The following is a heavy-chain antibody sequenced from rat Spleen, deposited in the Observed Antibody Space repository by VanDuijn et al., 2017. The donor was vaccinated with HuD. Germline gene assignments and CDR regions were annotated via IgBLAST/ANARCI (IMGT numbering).Heavy chain of an antibody. V-gene: IGHV5S13*01. J-gene: IGHJ2*01. D-gene: IGHD1-3*01. CDR2: ITSGGSYT. Sequence: EVQLVESGGGLVQPGRSLKLSCAASGFSFSSFAMAWVRQAPKKGLEWIATITSGGSYTYYPDSVKGRFTISRDNAKNTKYLQMDSLRSEDTATYYCTTSFNYGSYHEDFDYWGQGVMVTVSS. CDR3: TTSFNYGSYHEDFDY. CDR1: GFSFSSFA.